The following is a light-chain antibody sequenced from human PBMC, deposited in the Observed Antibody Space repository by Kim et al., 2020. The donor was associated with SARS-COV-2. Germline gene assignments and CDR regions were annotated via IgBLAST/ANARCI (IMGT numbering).Light chain of an antibody. Sequence: QLVLTQSPSASASLGASVNLTCTLSSGHISYDIAWHQQQPEKGPRFLMKLNSDGSHSKGDGIPDRFSGSSSGAERYLTISSLQSEDEADYYCQTWGTGIRVFGGGTQLTVL. J-gene: IGLJ3*02. CDR1: SGHISYD. CDR3: QTWGTGIRV. CDR2: LNSDGSH. V-gene: IGLV4-69*01.